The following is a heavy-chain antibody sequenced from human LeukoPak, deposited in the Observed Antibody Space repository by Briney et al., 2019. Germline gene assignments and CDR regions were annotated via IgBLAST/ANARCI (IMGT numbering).Heavy chain of an antibody. CDR2: INSSGTYI. J-gene: IGHJ4*02. CDR1: LFTFIRFI. CDR3: ARDSVNSGYYFDY. Sequence: GGSLRLSCAASLFTFIRFIMNWVRQAPGKGLEWVSSINSSGTYIYYADSVKGRFTLSRDSAKNSLYLQMNTLRAEDTAVYYCARDSVNSGYYFDYWGRGTLVTVSS. D-gene: IGHD3-22*01. V-gene: IGHV3-21*01.